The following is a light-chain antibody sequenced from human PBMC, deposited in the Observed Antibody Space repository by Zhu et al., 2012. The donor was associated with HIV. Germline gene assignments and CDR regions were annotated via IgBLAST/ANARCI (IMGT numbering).Light chain of an antibody. CDR3: QQYTSSPYT. Sequence: EIVLTQSPGTLSLSPGERATVSCRASQKSSSLAWYQQRPGQAPRLLIYGFSTRATGIPDRFTGTGSGANFTLTISRLGPEDFAIYYCQQYTSSPYTFGQGTRLEIK. V-gene: IGKV3-20*01. J-gene: IGKJ2*01. CDR1: QKSSS. CDR2: GFS.